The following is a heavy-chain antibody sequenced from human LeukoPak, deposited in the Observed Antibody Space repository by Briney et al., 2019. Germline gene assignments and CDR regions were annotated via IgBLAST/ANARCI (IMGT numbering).Heavy chain of an antibody. Sequence: SETLSLTCAVYGGSFSGYYWSWIRQPPGKGLEWIGEINHSGSTNYNPSLKSRVTISVDTSKNQFSLKLSSVTAADTAVYYCARGRRYYYDSSGYYFDYWGQGTLVTVSS. V-gene: IGHV4-34*01. CDR2: INHSGST. CDR3: ARGRRYYYDSSGYYFDY. J-gene: IGHJ4*02. D-gene: IGHD3-22*01. CDR1: GGSFSGYY.